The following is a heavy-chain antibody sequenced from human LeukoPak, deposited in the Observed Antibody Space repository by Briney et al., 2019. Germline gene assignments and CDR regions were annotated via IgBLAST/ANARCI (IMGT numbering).Heavy chain of an antibody. D-gene: IGHD6-19*01. V-gene: IGHV3-30*18. CDR2: ISYDGSNT. Sequence: GGSPRLSCAASGFTFSNYGMHWVRQAPGKGLEWVAVISYDGSNTYYADSVKGRFTISRDNSKNTLYLQMNSLRTEDTALFYCAKDRDTSGWRYFDYWGQGTLVTVSS. J-gene: IGHJ4*02. CDR1: GFTFSNYG. CDR3: AKDRDTSGWRYFDY.